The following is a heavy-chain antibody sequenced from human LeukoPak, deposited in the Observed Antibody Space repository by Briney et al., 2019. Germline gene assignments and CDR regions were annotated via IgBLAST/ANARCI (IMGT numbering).Heavy chain of an antibody. D-gene: IGHD2-21*02. CDR3: ARVRVAYCGGDCVDWYFDL. V-gene: IGHV4-30-2*01. CDR2: IYHSGST. CDR1: GGSISSGGYY. J-gene: IGHJ2*01. Sequence: SETLSLTCTVSGGSISSGGYYWSWLRQPPGKGLEWIGYIYHSGSTYYNPSLKSRVTISVDTSKNQFSLKLSSVTAADTAVYYCARVRVAYCGGDCVDWYFDLWGRGTLVTVSS.